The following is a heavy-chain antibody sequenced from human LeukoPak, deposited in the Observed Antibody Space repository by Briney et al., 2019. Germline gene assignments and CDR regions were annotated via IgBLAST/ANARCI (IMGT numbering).Heavy chain of an antibody. CDR3: ARDEVEAAAHYRFDP. V-gene: IGHV3-11*04. Sequence: GGSLRLSCAASGFTFSDYYMTWIRQAPGKGLEWISYIGNRANTVSYADSVKGRFTISRDNAKNSLYLQMNSLRAEGTAVYYCARDEVEAAAHYRFDPWGQGTLVTVSS. CDR1: GFTFSDYY. CDR2: IGNRANTV. J-gene: IGHJ5*02. D-gene: IGHD6-13*01.